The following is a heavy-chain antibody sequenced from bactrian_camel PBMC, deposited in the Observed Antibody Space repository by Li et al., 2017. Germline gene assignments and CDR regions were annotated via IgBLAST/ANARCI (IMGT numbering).Heavy chain of an antibody. Sequence: VQLVESGGGSVQAGGSLRLACTHSGCYSSYCLGWFRQAPGKGREWVASIDSGGSTTYYADSVKGRFTISRDNAKNTVYLQMNSLKPEDTAMYYCAADVQRTYCRGGHCPEWKYWGQGTQVTVS. D-gene: IGHD2*01. CDR2: IDSGGSTT. J-gene: IGHJ4*01. CDR3: AADVQRTYCRGGHCPEWKY. CDR1: GCYSSYC. V-gene: IGHV3S40*01.